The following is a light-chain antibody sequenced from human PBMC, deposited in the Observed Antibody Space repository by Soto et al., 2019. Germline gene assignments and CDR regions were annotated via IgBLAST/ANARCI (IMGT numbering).Light chain of an antibody. V-gene: IGLV4-60*02. CDR3: ETWDSNVWV. CDR2: LEGSGSY. J-gene: IGLJ3*02. Sequence: QLVLTQSSSASASLGSSVKLTCTLSSGHSSYIIAWHQQQPGKAPRYLMKLEGSGSYNKGSGVPDRFSGSSSGADRYLPISNHQFEDEADYYCETWDSNVWVFGGGPKLTVL. CDR1: SGHSSYI.